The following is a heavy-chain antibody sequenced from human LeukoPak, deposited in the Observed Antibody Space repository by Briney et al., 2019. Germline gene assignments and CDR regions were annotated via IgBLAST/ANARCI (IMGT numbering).Heavy chain of an antibody. Sequence: ASVKVSCKASGGTFSSYAISWVRQAPGQGLEWMGGIIPIFGTANYAQKFQGRVTITTDESTSTAYMELSSLRSEDTAVYYCARDRLRYCSGGSCFNPLDYWGQGTLVTVSS. CDR3: ARDRLRYCSGGSCFNPLDY. V-gene: IGHV1-69*05. D-gene: IGHD2-15*01. CDR2: IIPIFGTA. J-gene: IGHJ4*02. CDR1: GGTFSSYA.